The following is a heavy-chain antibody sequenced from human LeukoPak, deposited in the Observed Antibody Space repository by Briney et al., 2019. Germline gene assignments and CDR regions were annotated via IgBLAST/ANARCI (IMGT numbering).Heavy chain of an antibody. D-gene: IGHD3-3*01. J-gene: IGHJ4*02. CDR2: VSSHGVDK. CDR1: GFAFSSYA. CDR3: AKDFWSGFYYFDY. Sequence: GTSLRLSCAASGFAFSSYAMHWVRQAPGKGLEWLAVVSSHGVDKFYADSVRGRFTISKDTSKNTLSLQMNSLGAEDTAVYYCAKDFWSGFYYFDYWGQGTLVTVSS. V-gene: IGHV3-30*04.